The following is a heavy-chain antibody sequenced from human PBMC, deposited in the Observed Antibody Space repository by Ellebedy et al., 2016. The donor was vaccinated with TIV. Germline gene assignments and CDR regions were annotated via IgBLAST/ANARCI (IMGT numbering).Heavy chain of an antibody. Sequence: ASVKVSXXASGYTFTSYDINWVRQATGQGLEWMGWMNPNSGNTGYAQKFQGRVTMTRNTSISTAYMELSSLRSEDTAVYYCARDTSVSQLATILGYFDLWGRGTLVTVSS. J-gene: IGHJ2*01. V-gene: IGHV1-8*01. D-gene: IGHD5-24*01. CDR1: GYTFTSYD. CDR2: MNPNSGNT. CDR3: ARDTSVSQLATILGYFDL.